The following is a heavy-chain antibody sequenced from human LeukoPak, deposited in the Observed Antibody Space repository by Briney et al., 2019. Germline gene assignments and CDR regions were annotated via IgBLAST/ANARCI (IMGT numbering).Heavy chain of an antibody. CDR2: IYYSGST. D-gene: IGHD3-3*01. CDR3: ARENRITIFGVAQYYFDY. Sequence: SETLSLTCTVSGGSVSSGSYYWSWIRQPPGKGLERIGYIYYSGSTNYNPSLKSRVTISVDTSKNQFSLKLSSVTAADTAVYYCARENRITIFGVAQYYFDYWGQGTLVTVSS. CDR1: GGSVSSGSYY. V-gene: IGHV4-61*01. J-gene: IGHJ4*02.